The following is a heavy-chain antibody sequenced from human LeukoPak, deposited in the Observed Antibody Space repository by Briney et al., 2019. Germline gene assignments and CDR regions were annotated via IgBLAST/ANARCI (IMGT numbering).Heavy chain of an antibody. Sequence: SETLSLTCTVSGGSISSNYWSWIRQPPGKGLEWIGYIYYSGSTNYYPSLKSRVTISVDTSKNQFSLKLSSVTAADTAVYYCARRPDYHYYGMDVWGQGTTVTVSS. V-gene: IGHV4-59*08. CDR2: IYYSGST. CDR1: GGSISSNY. J-gene: IGHJ6*02. CDR3: ARRPDYHYYGMDV.